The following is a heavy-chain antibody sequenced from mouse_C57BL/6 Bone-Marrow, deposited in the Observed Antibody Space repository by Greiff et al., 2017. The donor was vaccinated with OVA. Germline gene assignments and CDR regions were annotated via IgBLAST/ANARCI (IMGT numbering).Heavy chain of an antibody. CDR1: GYTFTDYE. CDR2: IDPETGGT. CDR3: TRARDYYSSSYDWYFGV. J-gene: IGHJ1*03. Sequence: QVQLQQPGAELVRPGASVTLSCKASGYTFTDYEMHWVKQTPVHGLEWIGAIDPETGGTAYNQKFKGKAILTADKSSSTAYMELRSLTSEDSAVYCCTRARDYYSSSYDWYFGVWGTGTTVTVSS. V-gene: IGHV1-15*01. D-gene: IGHD1-1*01.